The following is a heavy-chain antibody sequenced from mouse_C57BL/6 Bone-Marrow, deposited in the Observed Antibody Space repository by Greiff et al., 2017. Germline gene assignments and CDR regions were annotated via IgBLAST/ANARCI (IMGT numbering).Heavy chain of an antibody. D-gene: IGHD2-5*01. Sequence: QVTLKESGPGILQSSQTLSLTCSFSGFSLSTSGMGVSWIRQPSGKGLEWLAHIYWDDDKRYNPSLKSRLTISKDTSRNQVFLKVTSVDTADTATYYCARSYSNSRYYAMDYWGQGTSVTVSS. CDR1: GFSLSTSGMG. CDR2: IYWDDDK. J-gene: IGHJ4*01. V-gene: IGHV8-12*01. CDR3: ARSYSNSRYYAMDY.